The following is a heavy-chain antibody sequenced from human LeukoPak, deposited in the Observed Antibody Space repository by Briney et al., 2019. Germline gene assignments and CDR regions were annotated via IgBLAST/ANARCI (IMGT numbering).Heavy chain of an antibody. J-gene: IGHJ4*02. Sequence: ASVKVSCKASGYTFTSYDINWVRQATGQGLEWRGWMNPNSGNTGYAQKFQGRVTMTRNTSISTAYMELSSLRSEDTAVCYCARANRIVVAATSYYFDYWGQGTLVTVSS. CDR3: ARANRIVVAATSYYFDY. D-gene: IGHD2-15*01. CDR2: MNPNSGNT. CDR1: GYTFTSYD. V-gene: IGHV1-8*01.